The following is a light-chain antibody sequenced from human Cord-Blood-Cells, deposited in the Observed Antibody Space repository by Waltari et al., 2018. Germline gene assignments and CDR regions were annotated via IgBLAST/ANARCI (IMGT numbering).Light chain of an antibody. V-gene: IGKV2-30*02. Sequence: DVVMTQSPLSLPVTLGQPASISCRSSQSLVHSDGNTYLNWFQQRPGQSPRRLIYKVSNRDSGVPDRFSGSGSGTDFTLKISRVEAEDVGVYYCMQSIQLPWTFGQGTKVEIK. CDR1: QSLVHSDGNTY. CDR2: KVS. J-gene: IGKJ1*01. CDR3: MQSIQLPWT.